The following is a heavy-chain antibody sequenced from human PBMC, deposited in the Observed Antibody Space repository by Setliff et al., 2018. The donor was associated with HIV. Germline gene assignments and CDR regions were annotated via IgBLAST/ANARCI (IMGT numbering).Heavy chain of an antibody. J-gene: IGHJ4*02. CDR2: ISPNNGHT. D-gene: IGHD5-12*01. CDR3: SRVWEWSYDLGY. V-gene: IGHV1-18*01. Sequence: ASVKVSCKASGYTFTSYTINWVRQAPGQGLEWMGWISPNNGHTSYAQNLQGRVTMTTDTSTNTAYLELRSLTSDDTAVYYCSRVWEWSYDLGYWGQGTLVTVSS. CDR1: GYTFTSYT.